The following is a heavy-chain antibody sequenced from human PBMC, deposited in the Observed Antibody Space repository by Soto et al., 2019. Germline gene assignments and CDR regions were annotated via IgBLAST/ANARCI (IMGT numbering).Heavy chain of an antibody. J-gene: IGHJ3*02. CDR1: GYTFTSYG. V-gene: IGHV1-18*01. D-gene: IGHD6-19*01. Sequence: ASVKVSCKASGYTFTSYGISWVRQAPGQGLEWMGWISAYNGNTNYAQKLQGRVTMTTDTSTSTAYMELRSLRSDDTAVYYCARDGLIAVAVDGVEAFDIWGQGTMVTVSS. CDR3: ARDGLIAVAVDGVEAFDI. CDR2: ISAYNGNT.